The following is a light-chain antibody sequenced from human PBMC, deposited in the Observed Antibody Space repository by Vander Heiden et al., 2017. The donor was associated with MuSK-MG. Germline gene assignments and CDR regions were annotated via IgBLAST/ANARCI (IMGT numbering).Light chain of an antibody. J-gene: IGKJ4*01. Sequence: EIVLTQSPGTLSLSPGERATLSCRASQSVSSSYSAWYQQKPGQAPRLLIYGASSRATGIPDRFSGSGSGTDFTLTISRLEPEDFAVYYCQQYGSSPYLTFGGGTKVEIK. CDR2: GAS. CDR3: QQYGSSPYLT. V-gene: IGKV3-20*01. CDR1: QSVSSSY.